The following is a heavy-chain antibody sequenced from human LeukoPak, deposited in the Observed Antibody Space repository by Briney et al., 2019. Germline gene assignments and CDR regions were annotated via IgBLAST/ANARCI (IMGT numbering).Heavy chain of an antibody. Sequence: GGSLRLSCAASGFTFNTYAMSWVRQAPGKGLEWVSAMSGSGGRTYYADSVKGRFTISRDNSKNTLYLQMNSLRAEDTAVYYCAKDAGYYGSGSYPNYWGQGTLVTVSS. J-gene: IGHJ4*02. V-gene: IGHV3-23*01. CDR2: MSGSGGRT. D-gene: IGHD3-10*01. CDR1: GFTFNTYA. CDR3: AKDAGYYGSGSYPNY.